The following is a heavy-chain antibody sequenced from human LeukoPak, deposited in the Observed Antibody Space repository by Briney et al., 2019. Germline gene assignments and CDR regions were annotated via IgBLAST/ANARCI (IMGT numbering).Heavy chain of an antibody. Sequence: SETLSLTCAVYGGSFSGYYWTWIRQPPGKGLEWIGEIHYSGSATYNPSLKSRVTISVDTSKNQFSLTMNSVTAADTAVYYCARGQWFRAFWSRGTPVTVSS. V-gene: IGHV4-34*01. J-gene: IGHJ4*02. CDR3: ARGQWFRAF. CDR2: IHYSGSA. CDR1: GGSFSGYY. D-gene: IGHD3-10*01.